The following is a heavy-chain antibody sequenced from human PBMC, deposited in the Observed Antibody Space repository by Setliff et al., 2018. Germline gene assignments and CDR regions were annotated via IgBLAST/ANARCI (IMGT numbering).Heavy chain of an antibody. CDR3: TRGPDGYTYQGAFDI. CDR2: INHSGST. D-gene: IGHD5-12*01. CDR1: GGSFSGYY. J-gene: IGHJ3*02. V-gene: IGHV4-34*01. Sequence: SETLSLTCAVYGGSFSGYYWSWIRQPPGKGLEWIGEINHSGSTNYNPSLKSRVTISVDTSKNQFSLKLSSVTTAETAVYYCTRGPDGYTYQGAFDIWGQGTMVTVSS.